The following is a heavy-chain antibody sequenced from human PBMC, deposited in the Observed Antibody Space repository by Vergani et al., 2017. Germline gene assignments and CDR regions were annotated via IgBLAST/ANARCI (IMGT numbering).Heavy chain of an antibody. Sequence: QVQLVQSGAEVKKPGSSVKVSCKASGGTFSSYAISWVRQAPGQGLEWMGGIIPIFGTANYAQKFQGRVTITADESTSTAYMELSRLRSDDTAVYYCARGRTTVTTAPPRWYFDLWGRGTLVTVSS. CDR1: GGTFSSYA. D-gene: IGHD4-17*01. V-gene: IGHV1-69*01. CDR3: ARGRTTVTTAPPRWYFDL. CDR2: IIPIFGTA. J-gene: IGHJ2*01.